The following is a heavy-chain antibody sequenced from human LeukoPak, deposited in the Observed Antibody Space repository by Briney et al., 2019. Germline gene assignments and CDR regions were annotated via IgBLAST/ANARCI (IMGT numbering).Heavy chain of an antibody. Sequence: GGSLRLSCAASGFTFSSYGMHWVRQAPGKGLEWVAFIRYDGSNKYYADSVKGRFTISRDNSKNTLYLQMNSLRAEDMAVYYCAKDHPVPAAQGGYFDYWGQGTLVTVSS. J-gene: IGHJ4*02. CDR2: IRYDGSNK. CDR1: GFTFSSYG. CDR3: AKDHPVPAAQGGYFDY. V-gene: IGHV3-30*02. D-gene: IGHD2-2*01.